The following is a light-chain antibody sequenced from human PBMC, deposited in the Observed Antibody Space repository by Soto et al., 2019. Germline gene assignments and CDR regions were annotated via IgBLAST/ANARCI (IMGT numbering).Light chain of an antibody. Sequence: QSVLTQPASVSGSPGQSITISCTGTSSDIGVYNYVSWYQQHPGKAPKLMIYDVSNGPSGLSNRFSGSKSGNTASLTISGLQAEDEADYYCSSYTSSATYVFGTGTKLTVL. V-gene: IGLV2-14*01. CDR3: SSYTSSATYV. J-gene: IGLJ1*01. CDR2: DVS. CDR1: SSDIGVYNY.